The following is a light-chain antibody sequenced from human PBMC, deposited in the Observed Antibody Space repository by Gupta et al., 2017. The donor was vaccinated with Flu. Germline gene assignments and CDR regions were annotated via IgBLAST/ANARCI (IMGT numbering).Light chain of an antibody. CDR1: EDVRSF. CDR3: QQLIGDQPYT. CDR2: GAS. V-gene: IGKV1-9*01. J-gene: IGKJ3*01. Sequence: DIQLTQSPSLVSASVGDRVIITCRASEDVRSFLAWYQQKPGKAPKLLISGASTLQPGVSSRFSGSGSGTDCTLTISSLKTEAFAIFSCQQLIGDQPYTLGPGTKV.